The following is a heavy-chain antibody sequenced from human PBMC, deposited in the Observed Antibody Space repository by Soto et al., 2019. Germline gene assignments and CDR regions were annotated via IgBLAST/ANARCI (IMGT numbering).Heavy chain of an antibody. Sequence: ASVNVSCKASGYTFTNNDINWVRQAPGQGLEWIGWMNTNTNTTDSAEVFEGRVSLTWXTXXXXTXMXLXXXXIDXTAVYYCAREVVETSSLWLDPWGQGTLVTVSS. D-gene: IGHD6-6*01. J-gene: IGHJ5*02. CDR2: MNTNTNTT. V-gene: IGHV1-8*01. CDR3: AREVVETSSLWLDP. CDR1: GYTFTNND.